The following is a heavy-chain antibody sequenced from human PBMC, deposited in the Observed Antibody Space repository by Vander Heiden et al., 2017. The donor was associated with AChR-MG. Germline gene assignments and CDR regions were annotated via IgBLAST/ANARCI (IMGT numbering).Heavy chain of an antibody. J-gene: IGHJ3*02. Sequence: QVQLVEAGAGVKRTEPSVKASCKTSGGTFSSHAISWVRPAPGQGLEWMGGIIPIFGTANYAQKFQGRVTITADKSTSTAYMELSRLRSEDTAVYYCARVITMIDAFDIWGQGTMVTVSS. CDR1: GGTFSSHA. V-gene: IGHV1-69*06. CDR2: IIPIFGTA. D-gene: IGHD3-22*01. CDR3: ARVITMIDAFDI.